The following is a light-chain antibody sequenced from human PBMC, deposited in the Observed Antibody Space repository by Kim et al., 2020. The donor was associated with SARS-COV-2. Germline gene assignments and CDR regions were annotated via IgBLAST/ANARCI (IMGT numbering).Light chain of an antibody. J-gene: IGLJ3*02. Sequence: GQRFTISCSGSSPNIGSNFVYWYQQFPGTAPKLLIYSNTQRPSGVPDRFSGSKSGTSASLAISGLRSEDEADYYCVVWDDSLSGWLFGGGTQLTVL. CDR1: SPNIGSNF. CDR2: SNT. CDR3: VVWDDSLSGWL. V-gene: IGLV1-47*01.